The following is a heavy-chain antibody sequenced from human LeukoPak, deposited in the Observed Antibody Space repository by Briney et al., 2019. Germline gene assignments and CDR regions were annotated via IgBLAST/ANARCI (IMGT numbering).Heavy chain of an antibody. CDR2: ISGGYTAAT. D-gene: IGHD5-24*01. Sequence: GGSLRLSCAASGFTFSSYAMSWVRQAPGKGLEWVSAISGGYTAATDYADSVKGRFTISRDNYDNTLYLEMNSLRAEDTALYYCAKARDAYNYYWFDPWGLGTLVTVSS. CDR3: AKARDAYNYYWFDP. V-gene: IGHV3-23*01. J-gene: IGHJ5*02. CDR1: GFTFSSYA.